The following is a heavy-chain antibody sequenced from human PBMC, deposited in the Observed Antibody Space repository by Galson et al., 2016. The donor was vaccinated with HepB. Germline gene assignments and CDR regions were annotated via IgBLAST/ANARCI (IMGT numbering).Heavy chain of an antibody. CDR2: INSDGSST. V-gene: IGHV3-74*03. D-gene: IGHD6-19*01. CDR1: GFTFRHYW. Sequence: SLRLSCAASGFTFRHYWIHLVRQAPGKGLVWVSRINSDGSSTTYADSVKGRFTISRDNAKNTLYLQMNSLRAEDTAVYYCARDLYGAGGWANVALDIWGQGTMVIVSS. CDR3: ARDLYGAGGWANVALDI. J-gene: IGHJ3*02.